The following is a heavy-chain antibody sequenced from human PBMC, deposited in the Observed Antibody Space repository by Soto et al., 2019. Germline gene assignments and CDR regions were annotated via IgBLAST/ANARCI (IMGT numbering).Heavy chain of an antibody. CDR1: GYTFTAQR. CDR2: IHPGNGQT. V-gene: IGHV1-3*01. J-gene: IGHJ4*02. CDR3: ASRPDPGRGPFDY. D-gene: IGHD3-10*01. Sequence: QVQLVQSGAEVKPPGASVRVSCKASGYTFTAQRLHWVRQAPGQRLEWMGWIHPGNGQTQYSQRFQGRVSLTRDPSATTAYMDLSSLRSDDTALYYCASRPDPGRGPFDYWGQGTLVTVSS.